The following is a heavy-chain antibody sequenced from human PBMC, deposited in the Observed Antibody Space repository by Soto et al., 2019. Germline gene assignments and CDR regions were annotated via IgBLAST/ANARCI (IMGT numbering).Heavy chain of an antibody. D-gene: IGHD5-18*01. CDR1: GFTFSSYG. CDR2: ISYDGSNK. Sequence: GGSLRLSCAASGFTFSSYGMHWVRQAPGKGLEWVAVISYDGSNKYYADSVKGRFTISRDNSKNTLYLQMNSLRAEDTAVYYCAKDKVGYSYGLHTYGMDVWGQGTTVTVSS. V-gene: IGHV3-30*18. CDR3: AKDKVGYSYGLHTYGMDV. J-gene: IGHJ6*02.